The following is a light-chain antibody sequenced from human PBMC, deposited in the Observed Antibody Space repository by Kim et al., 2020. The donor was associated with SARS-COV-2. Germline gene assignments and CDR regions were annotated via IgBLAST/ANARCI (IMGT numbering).Light chain of an antibody. CDR2: DAS. CDR1: QSVSSY. V-gene: IGKV3-11*01. J-gene: IGKJ1*01. CDR3: QKRSNWRRS. Sequence: EIVLTQSPATLSLSPGERATLSCRASQSVSSYLAWYQKKPGQAPSLLIYDASNRATSIPARFSGSGSGTDFTLTISSLEPEDFAVYYWQKRSNWRRSIDQGTKVDIK.